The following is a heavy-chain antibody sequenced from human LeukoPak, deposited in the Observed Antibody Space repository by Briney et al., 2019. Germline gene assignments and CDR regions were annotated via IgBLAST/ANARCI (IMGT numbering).Heavy chain of an antibody. CDR2: ISGSGGST. D-gene: IGHD2-8*01. CDR1: GFTFSSYA. CDR3: AKGTSWVSDYYYMDV. J-gene: IGHJ6*03. V-gene: IGHV3-23*01. Sequence: GGSLRLSCAASGFTFSSYAMSWVRQAPGKGLEWVSAISGSGGSTYYADSVKGRFTISRDNSKNTLYLQMNSLRAEDTAVYYCAKGTSWVSDYYYMDVWGKETTVTVSS.